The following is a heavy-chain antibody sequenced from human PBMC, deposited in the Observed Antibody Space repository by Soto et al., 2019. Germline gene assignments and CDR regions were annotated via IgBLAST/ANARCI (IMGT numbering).Heavy chain of an antibody. CDR3: ARGRYCLTGRCFPNWFDS. J-gene: IGHJ5*01. D-gene: IGHD7-27*01. V-gene: IGHV4-34*01. Sequence: PSETLSLTCAVYGGSFSGYYWSWIRQPPGKGLEWIGEINHSGSTNYNPSLKSRVTISVDTSKNQFSLKLGSVTPADTAVYFCARGRYCLTGRCFPNWFDSWGQGALVT. CDR2: INHSGST. CDR1: GGSFSGYY.